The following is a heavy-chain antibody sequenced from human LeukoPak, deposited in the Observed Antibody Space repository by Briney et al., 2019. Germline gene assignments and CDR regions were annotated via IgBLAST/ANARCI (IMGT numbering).Heavy chain of an antibody. CDR1: GFTFSSYA. CDR3: AKVPSPNYYDSSGFDY. Sequence: PGGSLRLSCAASGFTFSSYAMSWVRQAPGKGLEWVSAISGSGGSTYYADSVKGRFTISRDNSKNTLYPQMNSLRAEDTAVYYCAKVPSPNYYDSSGFDYWGQGTLVTVSS. D-gene: IGHD3-22*01. CDR2: ISGSGGST. J-gene: IGHJ4*02. V-gene: IGHV3-23*01.